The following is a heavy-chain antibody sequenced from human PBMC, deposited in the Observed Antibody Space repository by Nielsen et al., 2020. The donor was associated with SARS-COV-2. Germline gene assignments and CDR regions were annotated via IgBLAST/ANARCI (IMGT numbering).Heavy chain of an antibody. V-gene: IGHV1-18*01. CDR1: GYRFMSYG. Sequence: VKVSCKASGYRFMSYGITWVRQAPGQGLEWMGWISAYNGNTNYAQKLQGRVTMTTDTSTSTAYMELRSLRSDDTALYYCARAPYSSGWPTYFDFWGRGTLVTVSS. D-gene: IGHD6-19*01. CDR2: ISAYNGNT. CDR3: ARAPYSSGWPTYFDF. J-gene: IGHJ4*02.